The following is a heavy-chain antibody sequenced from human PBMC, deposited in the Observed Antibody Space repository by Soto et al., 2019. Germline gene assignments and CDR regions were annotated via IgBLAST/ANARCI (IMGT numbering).Heavy chain of an antibody. CDR3: ARDSSGWYGPFDY. V-gene: IGHV3-11*01. CDR2: ISSSGSTI. D-gene: IGHD6-19*01. J-gene: IGHJ4*02. CDR1: CTFSDYY. Sequence: CTFSDYYMSWIRQAPGKGLEWVSYISSSGSTIYYADSVKGRFTISRDNAKNSLYLQMNSLRAEDTAVYYCARDSSGWYGPFDYWGQGTLVTVS.